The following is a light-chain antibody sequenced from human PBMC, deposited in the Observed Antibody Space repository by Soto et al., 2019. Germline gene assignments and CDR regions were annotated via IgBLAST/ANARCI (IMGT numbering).Light chain of an antibody. V-gene: IGLV2-23*02. J-gene: IGLJ2*01. Sequence: QSVLTQPASVSGSPGQSITISCTGTSSDVGRYNLVSWFQQHPGKAPKLMIYEVTKRPSGVSNRFSASKSGNTASLTISGLQAEDEADYYCYSYVGSTTFVVFGGGTKVTVL. CDR1: SSDVGRYNL. CDR3: YSYVGSTTFVV. CDR2: EVT.